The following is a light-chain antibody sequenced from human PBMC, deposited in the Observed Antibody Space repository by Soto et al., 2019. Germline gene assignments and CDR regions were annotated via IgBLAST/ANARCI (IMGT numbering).Light chain of an antibody. Sequence: QSVLNQPPSASGSPGQSVTISCTGTSNDVGGYNYVSWYQQHPGKAPKVMIFEVSKRPSGVPDRFSGSKSGNTASLTVSGLQAGDEADYYCSSYAGRNNYVFGTGTKVTVL. CDR3: SSYAGRNNYV. V-gene: IGLV2-8*01. CDR1: SNDVGGYNY. CDR2: EVS. J-gene: IGLJ1*01.